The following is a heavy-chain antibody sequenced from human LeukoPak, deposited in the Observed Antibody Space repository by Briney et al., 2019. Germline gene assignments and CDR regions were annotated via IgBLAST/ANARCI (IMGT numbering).Heavy chain of an antibody. V-gene: IGHV3-23*01. CDR2: ISGSSGST. J-gene: IGHJ4*02. CDR1: GFTFSTYT. Sequence: GGSLRLSCAASGFTFSTYTMTWVRQAPGKGLEWVSGISGSSGSTYYADSVKGRFTISRDNSKNTLYLQMNSLRAEDTALYYCAILQRDRDFWGQGTLVTVSS. CDR3: AILQRDRDF. D-gene: IGHD5-24*01.